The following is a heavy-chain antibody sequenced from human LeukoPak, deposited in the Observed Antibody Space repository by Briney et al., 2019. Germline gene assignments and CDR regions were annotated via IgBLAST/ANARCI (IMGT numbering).Heavy chain of an antibody. J-gene: IGHJ3*02. Sequence: GGPLRLPCAASGFIVSRNYMSWVRQAPGKGLEWVSVIYSGGSTYYADSVKGRFTISRDNSKNTLYLQMNSLRAEDTAVYYCAREMATTGGVFDIWGQGTMVTVSS. D-gene: IGHD5-24*01. CDR3: AREMATTGGVFDI. CDR2: IYSGGST. V-gene: IGHV3-66*01. CDR1: GFIVSRNY.